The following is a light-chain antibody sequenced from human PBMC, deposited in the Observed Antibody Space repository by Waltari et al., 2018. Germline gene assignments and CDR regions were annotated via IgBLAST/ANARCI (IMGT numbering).Light chain of an antibody. CDR3: QSYDSSLGGSRV. CDR2: GNN. CDR1: SSNIGAGHD. J-gene: IGLJ1*01. V-gene: IGLV1-40*01. Sequence: QSVLTQPPSVSGAPGQSVTIPCPGRSSNIGAGHDVHWYQHLPGTAPKLLIYGNNNRPSGVPDRFSGSKSGTSASLGITGLQAEDEADYYCQSYDSSLGGSRVFGTGTKVTVL.